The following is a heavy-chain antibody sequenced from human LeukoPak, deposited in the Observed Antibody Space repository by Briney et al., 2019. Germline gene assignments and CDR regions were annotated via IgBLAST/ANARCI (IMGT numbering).Heavy chain of an antibody. J-gene: IGHJ6*02. CDR3: ARMGPYGMDV. CDR1: GFTFSSYG. D-gene: IGHD2-8*01. V-gene: IGHV3-23*01. CDR2: ISGNGAKT. Sequence: GGSLTLSCEASGFTFSSYGTSWVRQAPGKGLEWVSTISGNGAKTYYADSVKGRFTISRDNAKNSLYLQMNSLRAEDTAVYYCARMGPYGMDVWGQGTTVTVSS.